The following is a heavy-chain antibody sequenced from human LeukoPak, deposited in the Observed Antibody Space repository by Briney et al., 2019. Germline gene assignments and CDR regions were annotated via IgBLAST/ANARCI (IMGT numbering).Heavy chain of an antibody. CDR2: FDPEDGET. J-gene: IGHJ6*02. CDR3: ARVELAYYYYGMDV. Sequence: ASVKVSCKVSGYTLTELSMHWVRQAPGKGLEWMGGFDPEDGETIYAQKFQGRVTMTEDTSASTAYMELSSLRSEDTAVYYCARVELAYYYYGMDVWGQGTTVTVSS. CDR1: GYTLTELS. D-gene: IGHD1-26*01. V-gene: IGHV1-24*01.